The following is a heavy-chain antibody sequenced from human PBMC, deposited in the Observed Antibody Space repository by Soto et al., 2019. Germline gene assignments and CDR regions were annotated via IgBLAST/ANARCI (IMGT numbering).Heavy chain of an antibody. V-gene: IGHV3-30*18. CDR2: ISYDGSNK. Sequence: GGSLRLSCAASGFTFSSYGMHWVRQAPGKGLEWVAVISYDGSNKYYADSVKGRFTISRDNSKNTLYLQMNSLRAEDTAVYYCAKDRACVVVPAATTVLLPPASPYFCGMDVWGQGTMVTVSS. D-gene: IGHD2-2*01. CDR1: GFTFSSYG. CDR3: AKDRACVVVPAATTVLLPPASPYFCGMDV. J-gene: IGHJ6*02.